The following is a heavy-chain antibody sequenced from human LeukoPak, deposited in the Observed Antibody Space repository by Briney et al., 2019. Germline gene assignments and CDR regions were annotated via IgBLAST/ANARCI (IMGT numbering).Heavy chain of an antibody. J-gene: IGHJ4*02. D-gene: IGHD3-22*01. Sequence: SETLSLTCTVSGGSISSYYWSWIRQPPGKGLERIGYIYYSGSTNYNPSLKSRVTISVDTSKNQFSLKLSSVTAADTAVYYCARAVGYYFDNSGPSKTFDYWGQGTLVTVSS. CDR3: ARAVGYYFDNSGPSKTFDY. V-gene: IGHV4-59*01. CDR1: GGSISSYY. CDR2: IYYSGST.